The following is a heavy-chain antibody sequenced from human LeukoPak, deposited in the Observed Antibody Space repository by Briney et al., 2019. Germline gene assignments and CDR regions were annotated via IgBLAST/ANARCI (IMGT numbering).Heavy chain of an antibody. CDR1: GGSITNYY. J-gene: IGHJ4*02. CDR2: IYYSGSS. D-gene: IGHD2-2*01. V-gene: IGHV4-59*12. CDR3: ARAFAVSSLYYFDY. Sequence: SETLSLTCTVSGGSITNYYWTWIRQPPGKGLEWIGYIYYSGSSNYNPSLKSRVTISVDTSKNQFSLRLSSVTAADTAVYYCARAFAVSSLYYFDYWGQGTLVTVSS.